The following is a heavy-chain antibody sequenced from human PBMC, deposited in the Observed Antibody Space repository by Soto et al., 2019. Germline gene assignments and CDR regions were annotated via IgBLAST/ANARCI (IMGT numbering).Heavy chain of an antibody. V-gene: IGHV3-20*04. CDR1: GFTFDNYA. Sequence: GGSLRLSCTVSGFTFDNYAMSWVRQAPGKGLEWISGINWNGASAGYADSVKGRFTISRDNAKNSLYLQMNSLRAEDTALYYCARGLNKAARSFEYWGQGTRVTV. CDR2: INWNGASA. CDR3: ARGLNKAARSFEY. J-gene: IGHJ4*01.